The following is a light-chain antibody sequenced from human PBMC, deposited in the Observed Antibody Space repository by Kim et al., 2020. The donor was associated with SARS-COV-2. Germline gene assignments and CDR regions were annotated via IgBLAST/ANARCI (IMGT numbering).Light chain of an antibody. V-gene: IGKV1-33*01. CDR3: QQYDNLPLT. CDR2: DAS. J-gene: IGKJ4*01. Sequence: DIQMTQSPSSLSASVGDRVTITCQSSQDITKYLSWYQQKPGKAPNLLIYDASNLDTGVPSRFSGGGSGTDFTFTISSLQPEDAATYYCQQYDNLPLTFGGGTKVDIK. CDR1: QDITKY.